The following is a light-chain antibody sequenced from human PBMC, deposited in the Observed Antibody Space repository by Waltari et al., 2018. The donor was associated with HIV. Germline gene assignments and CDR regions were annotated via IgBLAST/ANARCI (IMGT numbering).Light chain of an antibody. J-gene: IGLJ2*01. CDR1: TLTKKF. V-gene: IGLV3-25*03. CDR3: QSADSSGTS. CDR2: KDN. Sequence: SDEVTQTPSVSVSPGQTARITCSGETLTKKFVYWYQQKPGQVPVVVIYKDNERPSGIPERFSGSSSGTRATLTISGVQAEDEADYYCQSADSSGTSFGGGTKLTVL.